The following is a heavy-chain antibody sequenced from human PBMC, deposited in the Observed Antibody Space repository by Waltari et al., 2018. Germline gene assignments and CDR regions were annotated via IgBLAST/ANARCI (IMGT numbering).Heavy chain of an antibody. CDR3: VKEAAGYDSLIANGLDV. Sequence: EVQLEESGGGVVQPGGSLRLSCAASGFTFDDFAMHWVRQAPGKGLEWVSLITWDGRSTYYADSVNGRFAISRDNGKDFLYLQMNSLRPEDTALYYCVKEAAGYDSLIANGLDVWGQGTTVTVSS. CDR2: ITWDGRST. D-gene: IGHD3-9*01. V-gene: IGHV3-43D*04. J-gene: IGHJ6*02. CDR1: GFTFDDFA.